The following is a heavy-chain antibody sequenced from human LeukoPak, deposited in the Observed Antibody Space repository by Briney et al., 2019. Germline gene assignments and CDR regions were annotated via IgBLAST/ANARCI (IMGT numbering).Heavy chain of an antibody. J-gene: IGHJ4*02. D-gene: IGHD3-10*01. CDR2: INAGNGNT. V-gene: IGHV1-3*01. Sequence: ASVTVSCKGSGYTFTSYAMHWVRQAPGQRLEWMGWINAGNGNTKYSQKFQGRVTITRDTSASTAYMELSSLRSEDTAVYYCARVPYGSGSYYNWGQGTLVTVSS. CDR3: ARVPYGSGSYYN. CDR1: GYTFTSYA.